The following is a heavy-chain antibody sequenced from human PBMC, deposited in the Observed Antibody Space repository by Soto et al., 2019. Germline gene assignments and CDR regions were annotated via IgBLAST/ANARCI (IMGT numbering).Heavy chain of an antibody. D-gene: IGHD6-13*01. CDR1: GYTFTSYA. Sequence: QVQLVQSGAEVKKPGASVKVSCKASGYTFTSYAMHWVRQAPGQRLEWMGWINAGNGNTKYSQKLQGRVTITRDTSASTAYMELSSLRSEDTAVYYCARGRFYSSSPTLNWFDPWGQGTLVTVSS. CDR3: ARGRFYSSSPTLNWFDP. V-gene: IGHV1-3*01. J-gene: IGHJ5*02. CDR2: INAGNGNT.